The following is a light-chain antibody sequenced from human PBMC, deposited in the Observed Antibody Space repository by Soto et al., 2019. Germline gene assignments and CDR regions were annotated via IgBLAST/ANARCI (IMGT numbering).Light chain of an antibody. Sequence: MTQWRACLAVSAGERPSISCRASQILLHSNGYNYLDWYLQKPGQSPQLLIHMGSNRASGVPDRFSGSGSGTDFTLKISRVEAEDVGFYYCMQALQTHTFGQGTRLEIK. CDR1: QILLHSNGYNY. V-gene: IGKV2-28*01. CDR3: MQALQTHT. J-gene: IGKJ5*01. CDR2: MGS.